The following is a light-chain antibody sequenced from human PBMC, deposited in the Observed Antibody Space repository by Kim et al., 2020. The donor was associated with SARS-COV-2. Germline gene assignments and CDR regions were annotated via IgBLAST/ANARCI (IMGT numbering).Light chain of an antibody. Sequence: QPVLTQSHSASASLGASVKLTCTLSSGHSSYAIAWHQQQPEEGPRYLMKLNSDGSHSKGDGIPDRFSGSSSGAERYLTISSLQSEDEADYYCQTWGTGIRVFGGGTQLTVL. CDR3: QTWGTGIRV. CDR2: LNSDGSH. J-gene: IGLJ3*02. V-gene: IGLV4-69*01. CDR1: SGHSSYA.